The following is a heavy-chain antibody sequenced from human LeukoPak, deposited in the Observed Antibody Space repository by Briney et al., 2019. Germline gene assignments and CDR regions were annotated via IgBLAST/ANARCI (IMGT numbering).Heavy chain of an antibody. J-gene: IGHJ4*02. CDR1: RFTFSRYD. D-gene: IGHD3-22*01. CDR2: AGHT. CDR3: AKFYGDMDYYDSSGPYDY. Sequence: PGGSLRLSCAAARFTFSRYDMQWVPAGHTYFPGSVRGRFTISRDNSKNTLYLQMNSLRAEDTAVYYCAKFYGDMDYYDSSGPYDYWGQGTLVTVSS. V-gene: IGHV3-NL1*01.